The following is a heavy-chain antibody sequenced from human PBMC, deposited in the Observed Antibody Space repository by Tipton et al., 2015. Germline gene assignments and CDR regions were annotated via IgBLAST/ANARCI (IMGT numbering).Heavy chain of an antibody. CDR1: GFTFSSYG. Sequence: SLRLSCATSGFTFSSYGMNWVRQAPGKGLEWVSAIGGGATFCADSVKGRFTISGDNSKNTLYLQMNSLRAEDTAVYYCARDPPLTTVTTGDDASDIWGQGTMVTVSS. D-gene: IGHD4-17*01. J-gene: IGHJ3*02. CDR3: ARDPPLTTVTTGDDASDI. V-gene: IGHV3-23*01. CDR2: IGGGAT.